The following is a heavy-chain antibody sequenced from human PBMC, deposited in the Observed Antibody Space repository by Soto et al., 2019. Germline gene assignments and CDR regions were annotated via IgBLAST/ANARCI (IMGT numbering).Heavy chain of an antibody. CDR1: GFTFSSYG. D-gene: IGHD6-13*01. CDR2: ISYDGSNK. V-gene: IGHV3-30*18. J-gene: IGHJ5*02. Sequence: GGSLRLSCAASGFTFSSYGMHWVRQAPGKGLEWVAVISYDGSNKYYADSVKGRFTISRDNSKNTLYLQMNSLRAEDTAVYYCAKDQYGQQLVSSWFDPWGQGTLVTVSS. CDR3: AKDQYGQQLVSSWFDP.